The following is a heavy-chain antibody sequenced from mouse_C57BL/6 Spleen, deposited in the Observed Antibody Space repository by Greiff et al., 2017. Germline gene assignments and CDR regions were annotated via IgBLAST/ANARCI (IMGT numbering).Heavy chain of an antibody. CDR1: GYAFSSSW. D-gene: IGHD2-4*01. CDR2: IYPGDGDT. CDR3: ATYYDYDEFAY. V-gene: IGHV1-82*01. Sequence: QVHVKQSGPELVKPGASVKISCKASGYAFSSSWMNWVKQRPGKGLEWIGRIYPGDGDTNYNGKFKGKATLTADKSSSTAYMQLSSLTSEDSAVYFCATYYDYDEFAYWGQGTLVTVSA. J-gene: IGHJ3*01.